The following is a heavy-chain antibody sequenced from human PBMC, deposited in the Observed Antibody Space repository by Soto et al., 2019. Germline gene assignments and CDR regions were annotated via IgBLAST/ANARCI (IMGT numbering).Heavy chain of an antibody. D-gene: IGHD6-19*01. CDR2: IYYSGST. CDR3: ARGRSSGWYRFDP. V-gene: IGHV4-59*01. CDR1: GGSISSYY. J-gene: IGHJ5*02. Sequence: QVQLQESGPGLVKPSETLSLTCTVSGGSISSYYWSWIRQPPGKGLEWIGYIYYSGSTNYNPSLTRRVTISVDTSKTQSSLKLSSVTAADTAVYYCARGRSSGWYRFDPWGQGTLVTVSS.